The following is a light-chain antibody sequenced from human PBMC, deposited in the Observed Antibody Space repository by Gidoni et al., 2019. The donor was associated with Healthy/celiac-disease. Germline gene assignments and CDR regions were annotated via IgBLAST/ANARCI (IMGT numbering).Light chain of an antibody. CDR3: QQYYSTPQVT. CDR2: WAS. J-gene: IGKJ4*01. V-gene: IGKV4-1*01. Sequence: DIVMTQSPDSLAVSLGERATINCKSSQSVLYSSNNKNYLAWYQQKPGQPPKLLIYWASTRESGVPDRFSGSGSGTDFTLTISSLQAEDVAVYYCQQYYSTPQVTFXGXTKVXIK. CDR1: QSVLYSSNNKNY.